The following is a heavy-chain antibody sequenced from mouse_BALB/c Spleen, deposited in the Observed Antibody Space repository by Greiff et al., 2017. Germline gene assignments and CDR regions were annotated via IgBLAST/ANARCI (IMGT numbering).Heavy chain of an antibody. Sequence: VQLQQSGPVLARPGASVKMSCKASGYSFTSYWMHWVKQRPGQGLEWIGAIYPGNSGTSYNQKFKGKAKLTAATSASTAYMELSSLTNEDSAVYYCTGYGDYVEGMDYWGQGTPVTVSA. V-gene: IGHV1-5*01. CDR1: GYSFTSYW. J-gene: IGHJ4*01. CDR3: TGYGDYVEGMDY. CDR2: IYPGNSGT. D-gene: IGHD2-13*01.